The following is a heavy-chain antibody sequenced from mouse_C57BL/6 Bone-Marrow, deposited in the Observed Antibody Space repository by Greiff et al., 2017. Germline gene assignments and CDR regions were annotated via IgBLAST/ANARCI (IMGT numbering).Heavy chain of an antibody. V-gene: IGHV1-54*01. CDR2: INPGSGGT. J-gene: IGHJ4*01. Sequence: QVQLQQSGAELVRPGTSVKVSCKASGYAFTNYLIEWVKQRPGQGLEWIGVINPGSGGTNYNEKFKGKATLTADKSSSTAYMQLSSLTSEDSAVYFCARENYTSYAMDYWGQGTSLTVSS. D-gene: IGHD2-12*01. CDR3: ARENYTSYAMDY. CDR1: GYAFTNYL.